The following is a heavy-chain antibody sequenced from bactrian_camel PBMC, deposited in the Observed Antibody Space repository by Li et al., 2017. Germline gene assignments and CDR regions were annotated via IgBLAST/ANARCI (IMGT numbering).Heavy chain of an antibody. J-gene: IGHJ4*01. Sequence: DVQLVESGGRLVQPGGSLRLSCAASQFTFSSYDMAWVRQAPGKGLEWVSSIKADASSTYVADSVKGRFAISEDNAKNTLYLQMNSLKPEDSAMYYCAGAGPRWPGNCGEYNYWGQGTQVTVS. CDR3: AGAGPRWPGNCGEYNY. D-gene: IGHD7*01. V-gene: IGHV3S40*01. CDR1: QFTFSSYD. CDR2: IKADASST.